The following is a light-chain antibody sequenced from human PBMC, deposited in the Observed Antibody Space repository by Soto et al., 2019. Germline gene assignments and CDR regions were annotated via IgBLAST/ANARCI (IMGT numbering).Light chain of an antibody. CDR2: EVN. Sequence: QSALTQPASVSGSPGQSITISCTGTSSDVGLYNPVPWYQQLPGKAPKLIIYEVNERPSGISDRFSGSKSGNTASLTISGLQDEDEADYYCCSYVGSSILMFGGGTKVTVL. CDR3: CSYVGSSILM. V-gene: IGLV2-23*02. CDR1: SSDVGLYNP. J-gene: IGLJ3*02.